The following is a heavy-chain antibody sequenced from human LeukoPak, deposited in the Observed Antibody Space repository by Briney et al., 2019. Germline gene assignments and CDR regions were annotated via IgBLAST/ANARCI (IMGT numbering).Heavy chain of an antibody. CDR1: GYSFTSYG. D-gene: IGHD1-14*01. CDR3: ARLARYHLLEASDI. Sequence: GASVKVSCKASGYSFTSYGFSWVRQAPGQGLEWLGWISAYDGGTNYEQKFQGRLTMTTETSTTTAYMELRSLRSDDTAVCYCARLARYHLLEASDIWGQGTMVTVSS. V-gene: IGHV1-18*01. J-gene: IGHJ3*02. CDR2: ISAYDGGT.